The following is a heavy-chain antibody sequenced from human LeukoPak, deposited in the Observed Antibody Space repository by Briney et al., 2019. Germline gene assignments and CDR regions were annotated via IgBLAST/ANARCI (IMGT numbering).Heavy chain of an antibody. V-gene: IGHV4-61*02. CDR3: ARGEKGSSSGSINY. CDR2: MYTSGST. D-gene: IGHD6-6*01. J-gene: IGHJ4*02. CDR1: GGSINSGTYY. Sequence: PSETLSLTCTVSGGSINSGTYYWSWIRQPAGKGLEWIGRMYTSGSTNYNPSLESRVTMSVDTSKDQFSLKLSSVTAADTAVYYCARGEKGSSSGSINYWGQGTLVTVSS.